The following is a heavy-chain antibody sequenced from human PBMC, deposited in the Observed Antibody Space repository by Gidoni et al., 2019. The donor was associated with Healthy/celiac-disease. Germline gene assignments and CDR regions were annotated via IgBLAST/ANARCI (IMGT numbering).Heavy chain of an antibody. CDR1: GFTFSSDS. V-gene: IGHV3-21*01. J-gene: IGHJ3*02. D-gene: IGHD1-20*01. CDR3: ARDITGTTAAFDI. Sequence: EVQLVEYGGGLVKPGGSLRLCCAASGFTFSSDSMNWVRQAQGKGLEWVSSISSSSSYIYYADSVKGRFTISRDNAKNSLYLQMNSLRAEDTAVYYCARDITGTTAAFDIWGQGTMVTVSS. CDR2: ISSSSSYI.